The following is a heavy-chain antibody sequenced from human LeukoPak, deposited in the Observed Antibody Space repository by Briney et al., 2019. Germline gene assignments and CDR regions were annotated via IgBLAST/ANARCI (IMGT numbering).Heavy chain of an antibody. Sequence: SGGSLRLSCAASGFTFSNHAMSWVRQAPGKGLQWVAVISGGGRTTEYEDFVKGRFTISRDNSKNTLSLQMNSLRAEDTAVYYCAKDSSGWSHIYMDVWGKGTTVTVSS. CDR1: GFTFSNHA. CDR3: AKDSSGWSHIYMDV. D-gene: IGHD6-19*01. V-gene: IGHV3-23*01. J-gene: IGHJ6*03. CDR2: ISGGGRTT.